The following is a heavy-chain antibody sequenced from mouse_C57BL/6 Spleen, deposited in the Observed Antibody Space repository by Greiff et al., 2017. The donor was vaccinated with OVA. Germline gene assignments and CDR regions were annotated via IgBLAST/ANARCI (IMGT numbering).Heavy chain of an antibody. CDR1: GYTFTSYW. CDR2: IHPTSGST. Sequence: QVQLQQPGAELVKPGASVKLSCKASGYTFTSYWMHWVKQRPGQGLEWIGMIHPTSGSTNYNEKFKSKATLTVDKASSTAYMQLSSLTSEDSAVYYCARRGTTVVDYWGQGTTLTVSS. CDR3: ARRGTTVVDY. J-gene: IGHJ2*01. V-gene: IGHV1-64*01. D-gene: IGHD1-1*01.